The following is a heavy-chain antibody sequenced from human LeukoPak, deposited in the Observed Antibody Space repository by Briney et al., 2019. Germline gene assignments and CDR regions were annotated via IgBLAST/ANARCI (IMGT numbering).Heavy chain of an antibody. CDR2: ISITSSDI. CDR1: GFAFETYT. D-gene: IGHD5-12*01. J-gene: IGHJ4*02. V-gene: IGHV3-21*04. Sequence: PGGSLRLSCVASGFAFETYTMNWVRQAPGKGLEWVSFISITSSDINYADSVSDRFTISRDNAKNSLFLQMDSLRVEDTAVYYCAKGLFSGYDKYLDSWGQGTLVTVSS. CDR3: AKGLFSGYDKYLDS.